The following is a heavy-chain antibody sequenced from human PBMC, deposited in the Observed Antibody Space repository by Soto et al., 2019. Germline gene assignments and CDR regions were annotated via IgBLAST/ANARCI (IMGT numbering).Heavy chain of an antibody. CDR3: ARGAYYGSGSYYQRYFDY. V-gene: IGHV4-34*01. CDR1: GGSFSTYY. D-gene: IGHD3-10*01. J-gene: IGHJ4*02. Sequence: SLTCAVYGGSFSTYYWSWIRQPPEKGLEWIGEINHSGSTNYNPSLKSRVTISVDTSKNQFSLKLSSVTAADTAVYYCARGAYYGSGSYYQRYFDYWGQGILVTVSS. CDR2: INHSGST.